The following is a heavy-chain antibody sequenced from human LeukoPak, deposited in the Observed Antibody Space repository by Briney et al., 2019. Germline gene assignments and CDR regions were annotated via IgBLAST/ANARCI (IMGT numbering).Heavy chain of an antibody. Sequence: PSETLSLTCTLSGVSISSSYSYWGWIRQPPGMGLEWIGSIYYTGNTYYNASLKSQVSISIDTSKNQFSLKLTSVTAADTAVYYCARQTGSGLFILPGGQGTLVTVSS. V-gene: IGHV4-39*01. J-gene: IGHJ4*02. CDR1: GVSISSSYSY. D-gene: IGHD3/OR15-3a*01. CDR2: IYYTGNT. CDR3: ARQTGSGLFILP.